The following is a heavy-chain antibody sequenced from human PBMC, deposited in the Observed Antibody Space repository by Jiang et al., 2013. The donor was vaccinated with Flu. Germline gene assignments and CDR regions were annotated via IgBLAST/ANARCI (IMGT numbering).Heavy chain of an antibody. CDR3: ARQKLGYCSSTSCHGGFDY. V-gene: IGHV5-51*01. CDR2: IYPGDSDT. D-gene: IGHD2-2*01. J-gene: IGHJ4*02. CDR1: GYSFTSYW. Sequence: AEVKKPGESLKISCKGSGYSFTSYWIGWVRQMPGKGLEWMGIIYPGDSDTRYSPSFQGQVTISADKSISTAYLQWSSLKASDTAMYYCARQKLGYCSSTSCHGGFDYWGQGTLVTVSS.